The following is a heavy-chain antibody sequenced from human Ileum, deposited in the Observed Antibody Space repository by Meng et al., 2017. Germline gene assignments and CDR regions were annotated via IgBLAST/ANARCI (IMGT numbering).Heavy chain of an antibody. V-gene: IGHV3-23*01. CDR1: GFTFSSYA. CDR3: AKRFSGTYSIRNWVIDY. Sequence: GESLKISCAASGFTFSSYAMTWVRQAPGQGLEWVSSISVSGGSRFYADSVNGRFTISRDNSKNTLSLQMNSLRAEDTAVYFCAKRFSGTYSIRNWVIDYWGQGTLVTVSS. CDR2: ISVSGGSR. J-gene: IGHJ4*02. D-gene: IGHD2-2*01.